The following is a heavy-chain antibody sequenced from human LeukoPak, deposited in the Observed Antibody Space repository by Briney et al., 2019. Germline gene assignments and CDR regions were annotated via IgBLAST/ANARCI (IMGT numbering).Heavy chain of an antibody. CDR2: ISSSSSTI. Sequence: PGGSLRLSCAASGFTFSSYSMNWVRQAPGKGLEWVSYISSSSSTIYYAGSVKGRFTISRDNAKNSLYLQVNSLRDEDTAVYYCARMGIAVAGTSYYFDYWGQGTLVTVSS. CDR3: ARMGIAVAGTSYYFDY. V-gene: IGHV3-48*02. D-gene: IGHD6-19*01. CDR1: GFTFSSYS. J-gene: IGHJ4*02.